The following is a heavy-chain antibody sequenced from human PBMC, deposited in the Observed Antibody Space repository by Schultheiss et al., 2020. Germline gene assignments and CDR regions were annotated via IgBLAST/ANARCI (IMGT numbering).Heavy chain of an antibody. CDR2: IYYSGTT. CDR1: GGSISSRSYY. D-gene: IGHD1-26*01. J-gene: IGHJ4*02. CDR3: ASPRRGGSYELDY. V-gene: IGHV4-39*07. Sequence: SETLSLTCTVSGGSISSRSYYWGWIRQPPGKGLEWIGNIYYSGTTYYNPSLRSRVTISVDTSKNQFSLKLSSVTAADTAVYYCASPRRGGSYELDYWGQGTLVTVSS.